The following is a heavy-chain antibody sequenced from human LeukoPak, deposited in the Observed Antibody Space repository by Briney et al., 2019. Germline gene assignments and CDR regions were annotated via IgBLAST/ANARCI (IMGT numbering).Heavy chain of an antibody. Sequence: ASVKVSCKASGYTFTSYDINWVRQATGQGLEWMGWMNPNSGNTGYAQKFQDRVTITRNTSISTAYMELSSLRSEDTAVYYCARVLSGWHENYYYYYYMDVWGKGTTVTVSS. CDR2: MNPNSGNT. CDR1: GYTFTSYD. CDR3: ARVLSGWHENYYYYYYMDV. J-gene: IGHJ6*03. V-gene: IGHV1-8*03. D-gene: IGHD6-19*01.